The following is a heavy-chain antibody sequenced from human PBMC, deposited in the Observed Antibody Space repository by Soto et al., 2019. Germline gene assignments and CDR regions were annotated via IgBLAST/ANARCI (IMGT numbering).Heavy chain of an antibody. CDR1: GFTFSSYG. J-gene: IGHJ4*02. Sequence: QVQLVESGGGVVQPGRSLRLSCAASGFTFSSYGMHWVRQAPGKGLEWVAVISNDGSDKYYADSVKGRFTISRDNSKNTLHMQMNSLRAEGTAVYYCAKEGRYGDYGNYWGQGTLVTVSS. D-gene: IGHD4-17*01. V-gene: IGHV3-30*18. CDR2: ISNDGSDK. CDR3: AKEGRYGDYGNY.